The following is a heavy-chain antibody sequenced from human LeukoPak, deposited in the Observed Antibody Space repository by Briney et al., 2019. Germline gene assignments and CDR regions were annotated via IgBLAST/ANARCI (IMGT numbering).Heavy chain of an antibody. J-gene: IGHJ5*02. V-gene: IGHV4-34*01. CDR3: ARGKGYCSGGSCHNWLDP. CDR1: GESFSGYY. D-gene: IGHD2-15*01. CDR2: INHSGST. Sequence: PSETLSLTCAVYGESFSGYYWSWIRQPPGKGLEWIGEINHSGSTNYNPSLKSRVTIPVDTSKNQFSLKLSSVTAADAAVYYCARGKGYCSGGSCHNWLDPWGQGTLVTVSS.